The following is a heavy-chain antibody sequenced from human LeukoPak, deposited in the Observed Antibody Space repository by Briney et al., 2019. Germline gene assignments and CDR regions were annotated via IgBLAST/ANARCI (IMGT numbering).Heavy chain of an antibody. CDR2: ISYDGSNK. V-gene: IGHV3-30*03. CDR3: ATTYYYDSSGYYTGASDI. CDR1: GFTFSSYG. D-gene: IGHD3-22*01. Sequence: PGGSLRLSCAASGFTFSSYGMHWVRQAPGKGLEWAAVISYDGSNKYYADSVKGRFTISRDNTKNTLYLQMNSLRAEDTAVYYCATTYYYDSSGYYTGASDIWGQGTMVTVSS. J-gene: IGHJ3*02.